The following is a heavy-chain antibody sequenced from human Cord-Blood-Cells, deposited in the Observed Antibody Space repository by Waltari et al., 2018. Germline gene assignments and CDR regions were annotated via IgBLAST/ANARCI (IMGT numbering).Heavy chain of an antibody. CDR1: GFTFSSYS. CDR2: ISSSSSYI. J-gene: IGHJ2*01. Sequence: EVQLVESGGGLVKPGGSLRLSCAASGFTFSSYSMNWVRQAPGKGLEWFTSISSSSSYIYYADSGKGRFTISRDNAKNSLYLQINSLRAEDTAVYYCARRGDWYFDLWGRGTLVTVSS. D-gene: IGHD3-10*01. V-gene: IGHV3-21*01. CDR3: ARRGDWYFDL.